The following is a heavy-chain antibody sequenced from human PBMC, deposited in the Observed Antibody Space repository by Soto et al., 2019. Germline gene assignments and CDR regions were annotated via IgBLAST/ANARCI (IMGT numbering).Heavy chain of an antibody. V-gene: IGHV3-23*01. CDR2: ISGSGGST. Sequence: EVQLLESGGGLVQPGGSLRLSCAASGFTFSSYAMSWVRQAPGKGLEWVSAISGSGGSTYYADSVKGRFTISRDNSKNTLYLQMNSLRAEDTAVYYCAKDSIVVVVAATCTEYFQHWGQGTLVTVSS. D-gene: IGHD2-15*01. J-gene: IGHJ1*01. CDR1: GFTFSSYA. CDR3: AKDSIVVVVAATCTEYFQH.